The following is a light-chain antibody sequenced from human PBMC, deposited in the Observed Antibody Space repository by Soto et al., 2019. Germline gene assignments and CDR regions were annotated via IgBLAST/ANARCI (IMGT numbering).Light chain of an antibody. CDR1: SSDVGGYND. CDR3: CPYAGSYTFV. CDR2: DVS. J-gene: IGLJ2*01. Sequence: QSALTQPRSVSGSPGQSVTISCTGTSSDVGGYNDVSWYQQHPGKAPKLMIYDVSKRPSGVPDRFSGSKSGNTASLTISGLQAEDEGDYYCCPYAGSYTFVFGGGTKLTVL. V-gene: IGLV2-11*01.